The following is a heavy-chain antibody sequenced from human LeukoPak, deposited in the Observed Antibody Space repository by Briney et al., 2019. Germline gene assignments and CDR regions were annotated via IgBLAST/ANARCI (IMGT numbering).Heavy chain of an antibody. CDR2: INPNSGGT. Sequence: ASVKVSCKASGYTFTDYYMHWVRQAPGQGLEWMGWINPNSGGTNYIQKFQGRVTMTRDTSISTAYMELSRLRSDDTAVYYCARSTTPNENEYFEHWGQGTLVTVSS. D-gene: IGHD2/OR15-2a*01. J-gene: IGHJ1*01. CDR1: GYTFTDYY. CDR3: ARSTTPNENEYFEH. V-gene: IGHV1-2*02.